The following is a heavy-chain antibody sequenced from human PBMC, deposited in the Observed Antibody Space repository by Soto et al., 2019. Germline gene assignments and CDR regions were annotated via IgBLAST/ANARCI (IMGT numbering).Heavy chain of an antibody. V-gene: IGHV4-4*02. D-gene: IGHD3-9*01. CDR3: ARVWYYDILTGYYSVPYYFDY. CDR2: IYHSGST. Sequence: SETLSLTCAVSGGSISSSNWWSWVRQPPGKGLEWIGEIYHSGSTNYNPSLKSRVTISADKSKNQFSLKLSSVTAADTAVYYCARVWYYDILTGYYSVPYYFDYWGQGTLVTVSS. J-gene: IGHJ4*02. CDR1: GGSISSSNW.